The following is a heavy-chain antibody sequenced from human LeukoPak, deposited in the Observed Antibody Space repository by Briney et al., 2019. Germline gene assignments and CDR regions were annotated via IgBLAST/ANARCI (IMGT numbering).Heavy chain of an antibody. J-gene: IGHJ4*02. Sequence: GASVRVSCKTSGYTFSSYDINWVRQATGQGLEWMGWMNPISGNTGYAPKFQGRVTMTRDNSINTAYMDLTNLRPEDTAAYYCARGQSGRRFLADYWGQGTLVTVSS. D-gene: IGHD3-3*01. CDR3: ARGQSGRRFLADY. CDR1: GYTFSSYD. CDR2: MNPISGNT. V-gene: IGHV1-8*01.